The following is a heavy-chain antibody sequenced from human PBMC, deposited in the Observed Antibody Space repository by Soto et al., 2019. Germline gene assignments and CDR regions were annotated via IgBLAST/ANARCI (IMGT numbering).Heavy chain of an antibody. D-gene: IGHD1-7*01. J-gene: IGHJ5*02. Sequence: SHTLSLTCAISGDSVSSNSAAWNWIRQSPSRGLEWLGRTYYRSKWYNDYAVSVKSRITINPDTSKNKFSLQLNSVTPDDTAVYYCARTPRTGTDAWFDPWGQGTLVTVSS. V-gene: IGHV6-1*01. CDR3: ARTPRTGTDAWFDP. CDR1: GDSVSSNSAA. CDR2: TYYRSKWYN.